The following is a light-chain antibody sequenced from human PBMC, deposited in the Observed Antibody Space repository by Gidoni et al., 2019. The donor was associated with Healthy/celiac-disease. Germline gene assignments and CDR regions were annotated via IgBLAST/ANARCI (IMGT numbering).Light chain of an antibody. CDR2: AAS. CDR1: QGISSW. V-gene: IGKV1-12*01. J-gene: IGKJ5*01. CDR3: QQSNSFSIT. Sequence: DIQMTQSPSSVSASVGDRVTISCRESQGISSWLAWYQKKPGKAPMLLIYAASSLQSGVPSRFSGSGSGTDFTLTISRLPPEDFATYYCQQSNSFSITFGQGTRLEIK.